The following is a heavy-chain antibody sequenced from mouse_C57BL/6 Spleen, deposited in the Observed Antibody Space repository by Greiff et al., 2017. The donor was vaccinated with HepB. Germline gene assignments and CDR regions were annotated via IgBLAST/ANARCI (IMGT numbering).Heavy chain of an antibody. CDR3: ARGNYYGSSYCYAMDY. D-gene: IGHD1-1*01. Sequence: QVQLQQPGAELVKPGASVKMSCKASGYTFTSYWITWVKQRPGQGLEWIGDIYPGSGSTNYNEKFKSKATLTVDTSSSTAYMQLSSLTSDDSAVYYCARGNYYGSSYCYAMDYWGQGTSVTVSS. V-gene: IGHV1-55*01. CDR1: GYTFTSYW. J-gene: IGHJ4*01. CDR2: IYPGSGST.